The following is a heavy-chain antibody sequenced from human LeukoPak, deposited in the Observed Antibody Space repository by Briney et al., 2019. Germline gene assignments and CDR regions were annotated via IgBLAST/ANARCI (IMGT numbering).Heavy chain of an antibody. CDR3: ARGRYSSSWYTRTGIWFDP. CDR1: GYTFTSYY. J-gene: IGHJ5*02. V-gene: IGHV1-8*02. CDR2: MNPNSGNT. D-gene: IGHD6-13*01. Sequence: GASVKVSCKASGYTFTSYYMHWVRQAPGQGLEWMGWMNPNSGNTGYAQKFQGRVTMTRNTSISTAYMELSSLRSEDTAVYYCARGRYSSSWYTRTGIWFDPWGQGTLVTVSS.